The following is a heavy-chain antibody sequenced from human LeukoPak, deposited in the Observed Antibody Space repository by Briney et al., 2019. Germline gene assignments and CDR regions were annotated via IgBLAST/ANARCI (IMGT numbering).Heavy chain of an antibody. J-gene: IGHJ6*02. Sequence: GGSLRLSCAASGFTFISYAMSWVRQAPGKGLEWVSSLSGNAGRPYYADSVKGRFTISKDNAKNSLYLQMNSLRAEDTALYHCARNNGMDVWGQGTTVIVSS. V-gene: IGHV3-23*01. CDR2: LSGNAGRP. CDR3: ARNNGMDV. CDR1: GFTFISYA.